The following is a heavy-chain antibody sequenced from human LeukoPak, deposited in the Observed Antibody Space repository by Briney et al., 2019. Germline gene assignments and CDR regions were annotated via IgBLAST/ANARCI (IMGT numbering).Heavy chain of an antibody. CDR2: INHSGST. V-gene: IGHV4-34*01. Sequence: SETLSLTCAVYGGSFSGYYWSWIRQPPGKGLEWIGEINHSGSTNYNPSLKSRVTISVDTSKNQFSLKLSSVTAADTAVYYCARGAGILWFGEIRSYYMDVWGKGTTVTISS. CDR3: ARGAGILWFGEIRSYYMDV. D-gene: IGHD3-10*01. CDR1: GGSFSGYY. J-gene: IGHJ6*03.